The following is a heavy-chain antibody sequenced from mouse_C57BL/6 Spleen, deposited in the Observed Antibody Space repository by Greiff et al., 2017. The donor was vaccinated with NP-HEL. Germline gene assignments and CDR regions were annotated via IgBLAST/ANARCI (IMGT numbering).Heavy chain of an antibody. V-gene: IGHV5-17*01. D-gene: IGHD1-1*01. CDR3: ERRGDYGSSYGWYFDV. Sequence: EVKLEESGGGLVKPGGSLKLSCAASGFTFSDYGMHWVRQAPEKGLEWVAYISSGSSTIYYADTVKGRFTISRDNAKNTLFLQMTSLRSEDTAMYYRERRGDYGSSYGWYFDVWGTGTTVTVSS. CDR1: GFTFSDYG. CDR2: ISSGSSTI. J-gene: IGHJ1*03.